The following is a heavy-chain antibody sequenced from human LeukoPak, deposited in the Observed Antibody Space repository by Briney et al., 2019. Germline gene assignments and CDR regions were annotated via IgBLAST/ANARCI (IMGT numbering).Heavy chain of an antibody. CDR2: IRSDGSST. D-gene: IGHD3-22*01. CDR3: AKGYYYDSSGYYRSWFDP. V-gene: IGHV3-74*01. CDR1: GFTFSNYW. J-gene: IGHJ5*02. Sequence: GGSLRLSCAASGFTFSNYWMHWVRQAPGTGLVWVSRIRSDGSSTTYADFVKGRFTISRDNAKNTLYLPMNSLRDEDTAVYYCAKGYYYDSSGYYRSWFDPWGQGTVVTVSS.